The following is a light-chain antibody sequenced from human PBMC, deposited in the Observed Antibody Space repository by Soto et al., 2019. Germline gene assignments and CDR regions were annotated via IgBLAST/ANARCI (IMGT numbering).Light chain of an antibody. Sequence: DIVMTQSPLSLPVTPGEPASISCRSSQSLMHSNGYNYLDWYLQKPGQSPQLLIYLGSNRASGVPDRFSGSGSGTDFTLKISRVEAEDVGVYYCMQALQPSYTVGQGTKLEIK. CDR1: QSLMHSNGYNY. CDR3: MQALQPSYT. CDR2: LGS. J-gene: IGKJ2*01. V-gene: IGKV2-28*01.